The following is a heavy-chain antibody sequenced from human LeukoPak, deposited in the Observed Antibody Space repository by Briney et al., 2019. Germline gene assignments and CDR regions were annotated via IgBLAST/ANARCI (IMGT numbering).Heavy chain of an antibody. CDR2: IYYSGNT. D-gene: IGHD1-26*01. V-gene: IGHV4-39*01. J-gene: IGHJ4*02. CDR1: GDSISTSNSY. Sequence: SETLSLTCTVSGDSISTSNSYWGWIRQPPGKGLEWIGSIYYSGNTYYNASLKSRVTISVDTSKNQFSLKLTSVTAADTAVYYCARRVGAMIDYWGQGTLLTVSS. CDR3: ARRVGAMIDY.